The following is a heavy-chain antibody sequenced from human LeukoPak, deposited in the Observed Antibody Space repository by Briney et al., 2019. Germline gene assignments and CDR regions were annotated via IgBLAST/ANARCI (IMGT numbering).Heavy chain of an antibody. CDR2: FDPEDGET. V-gene: IGHV1-24*01. CDR1: GYTLTELS. D-gene: IGHD2-8*01. CDR3: EDGIRDCTNGVCYTPNPHFDY. Sequence: ASVKVSCKVSGYTLTELSMHWVRQAPGKGLEWMGVFDPEDGETIYAQKFHGRVSMTEDTSTDTAYMELSSLRSEDTFVYHSEDGIRDCTNGVCYTPNPHFDYWGQGTLVTVSS. J-gene: IGHJ4*02.